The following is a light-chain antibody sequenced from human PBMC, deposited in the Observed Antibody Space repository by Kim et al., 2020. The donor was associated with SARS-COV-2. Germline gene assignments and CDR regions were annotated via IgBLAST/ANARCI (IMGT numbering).Light chain of an antibody. CDR2: GAS. CDR3: QQYGTSPYT. J-gene: IGKJ2*01. V-gene: IGKV3-20*01. Sequence: TLSLSPGERTTHSCRASQSVSNIYLAWYQQIPGQATRLLIYGASSRATGIPDRFSGSGSGTDFTLTISSLEPEDFAVYCCQQYGTSPYTFGQGTKLEI. CDR1: QSVSNIY.